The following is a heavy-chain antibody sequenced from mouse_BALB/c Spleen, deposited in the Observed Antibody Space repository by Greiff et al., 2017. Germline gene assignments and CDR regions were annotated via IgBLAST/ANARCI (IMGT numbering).Heavy chain of an antibody. CDR1: GYTFTDYA. Sequence: QLQQSGAELVRPGVSVKISCKGSGYTFTDYAMHWVKQSHAKSLEWIGVISTYYGDASYNQKFKGKATMTVDKSSSTAYMELARLTSEDSAIYYCARGGSTMTMDYWGQGTSVTVSS. CDR2: ISTYYGDA. J-gene: IGHJ4*01. CDR3: ARGGSTMTMDY. D-gene: IGHD2-4*01. V-gene: IGHV1S137*01.